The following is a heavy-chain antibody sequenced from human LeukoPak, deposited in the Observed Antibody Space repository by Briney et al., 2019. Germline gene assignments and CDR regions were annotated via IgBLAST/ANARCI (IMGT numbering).Heavy chain of an antibody. CDR3: VKGQQITSHYIGDY. CDR1: GFTVSSNY. Sequence: GGSLRLSCAASGFTVSSNYMSWVRQAPGKGLEWVSVIYSGGSTYYADSVKGRFTISRDNSMNTLYLQMSSLTADDTAVYYCVKGQQITSHYIGDYWGQGTPVAVSS. D-gene: IGHD4-11*01. V-gene: IGHV3-53*01. CDR2: IYSGGST. J-gene: IGHJ4*02.